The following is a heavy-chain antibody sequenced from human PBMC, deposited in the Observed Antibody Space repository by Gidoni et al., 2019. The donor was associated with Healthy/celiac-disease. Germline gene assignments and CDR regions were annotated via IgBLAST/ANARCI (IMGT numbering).Heavy chain of an antibody. D-gene: IGHD5-12*01. CDR1: GGTFSSYA. J-gene: IGHJ6*02. CDR2: IIPIFGTA. V-gene: IGHV1-69*01. CDR3: ARDPADIVATIYYGMDV. Sequence: QVQLVQSGAEVKKPGSSVKVSCKASGGTFSSYAISWVRQAPGQGLEWMGGIIPIFGTANYAQKFQGRVTITADESTSTAYMELSSLRSEDTAVYYCARDPADIVATIYYGMDVWGQGTTVTVSS.